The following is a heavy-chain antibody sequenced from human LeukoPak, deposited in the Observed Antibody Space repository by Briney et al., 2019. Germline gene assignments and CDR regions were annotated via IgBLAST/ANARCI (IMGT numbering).Heavy chain of an antibody. CDR2: IHYSGST. CDR3: ARDLEDGYNYFNPKPRSYYMDV. CDR1: GGSISSSSYY. Sequence: PSETLSLTCTVSGGSISSSSYYRGWIRQPPGKGLEWIGSIHYSGSTYYNPSLKSRVTISVDTSKKQFSLKLSSVTAADTALYYCARDLEDGYNYFNPKPRSYYMDVWGKGTTVTVSS. D-gene: IGHD5-24*01. J-gene: IGHJ6*03. V-gene: IGHV4-39*07.